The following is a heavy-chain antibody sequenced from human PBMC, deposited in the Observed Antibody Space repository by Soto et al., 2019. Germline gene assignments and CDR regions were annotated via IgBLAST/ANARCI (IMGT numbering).Heavy chain of an antibody. D-gene: IGHD3-10*01. J-gene: IGHJ4*02. CDR1: GGSISSYY. V-gene: IGHV4-59*08. CDR3: ARHNYGSGSTYFDY. CDR2: IYYSGST. Sequence: SETLSLTCTVSGGSISSYYWSWIRQPPGKGLEWIGYIYYSGSTNYNPSLKSRVTISVDTSKNQFSLKLNSMTAADTAVYYCARHNYGSGSTYFDYWGEGTLVTVSS.